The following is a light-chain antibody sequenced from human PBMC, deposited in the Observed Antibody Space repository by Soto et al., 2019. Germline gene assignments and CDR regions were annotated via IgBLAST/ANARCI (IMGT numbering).Light chain of an antibody. Sequence: EIVLTQSPATLSVSLGEGATLSCMASQSIDGNLAWYQQRPGQAPRLLINAASTRATGVPARFSGSGSGTDFTLTISSLQSEDFAVYYCQQYNNWPGTFGQGTKVDI. CDR1: QSIDGN. CDR2: AAS. V-gene: IGKV3-15*01. J-gene: IGKJ1*01. CDR3: QQYNNWPGT.